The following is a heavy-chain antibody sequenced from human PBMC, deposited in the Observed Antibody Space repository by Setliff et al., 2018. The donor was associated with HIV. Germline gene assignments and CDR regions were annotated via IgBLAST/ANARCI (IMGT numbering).Heavy chain of an antibody. J-gene: IGHJ5*02. D-gene: IGHD3-10*01. V-gene: IGHV3-7*03. CDR2: IKQDGSEK. CDR1: GFTFSSYW. CDR3: ARAPYVSGSFGWFDP. Sequence: GGSLRLSCAASGFTFSSYWMSWVRQAPGKGLEWMANIKQDGSEKYYVDSMKGRFTISRDNAKNSLYLQMNSLRAEDTAVYYCARAPYVSGSFGWFDPWGQGTRSPSPQ.